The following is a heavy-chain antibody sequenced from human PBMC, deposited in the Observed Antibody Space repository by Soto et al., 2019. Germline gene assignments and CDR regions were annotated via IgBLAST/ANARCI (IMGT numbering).Heavy chain of an antibody. V-gene: IGHV1-46*01. CDR3: ARDIWSRGTLGLVDY. J-gene: IGHJ4*02. CDR2: MNPTGVSA. Sequence: ASVKVSCKAPGDTFTTYYTHWVRQAPGQGLEWVGKMNPTGVSAINAQKFQGRVSITRDTSTSTVYMELSSLIVEDTAIYYCARDIWSRGTLGLVDYWGQGTLVTVSS. D-gene: IGHD3-3*01. CDR1: GDTFTTYY.